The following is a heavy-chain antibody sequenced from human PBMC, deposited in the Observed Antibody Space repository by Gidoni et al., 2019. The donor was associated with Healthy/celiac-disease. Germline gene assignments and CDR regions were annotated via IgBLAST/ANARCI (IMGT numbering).Heavy chain of an antibody. CDR2: IYYSGST. J-gene: IGHJ4*02. V-gene: IGHV4-39*01. D-gene: IGHD6-19*01. CDR3: ATPSRWLVDY. CDR1: GGSISSSSDY. Sequence: QLQLQESGPGLVKPSETLSLTCTVPGGSISSSSDYWGWIRQPPGKGLEWIGSIYYSGSTYSHPSLKSRVTISVHTSKNQFSLKLSSVTAADTAVYYCATPSRWLVDYWGQGTLVTVSS.